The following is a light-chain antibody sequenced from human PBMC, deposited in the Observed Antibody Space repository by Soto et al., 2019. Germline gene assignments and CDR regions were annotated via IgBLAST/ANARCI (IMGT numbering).Light chain of an antibody. Sequence: QSVAALSLYQRERASLSCRASQTVSSYLLWYQQKRGQAPRLLIYDASNRATGIPARFSGSGSGTDFTLTISSLEPEDFTGYYCQHRIIWPLTFCQGTRLEIK. CDR3: QHRIIWPLT. V-gene: IGKV3-11*01. CDR1: QTVSSY. J-gene: IGKJ5*01. CDR2: DAS.